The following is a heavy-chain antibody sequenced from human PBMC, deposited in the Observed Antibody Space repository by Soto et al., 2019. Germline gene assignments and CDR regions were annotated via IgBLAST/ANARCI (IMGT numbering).Heavy chain of an antibody. J-gene: IGHJ4*02. CDR2: ISGSGGST. Sequence: GGSLRLSCAASGFTFSSYAMSWVRQAPGKGLEWVSAISGSGGSTYYADSVKGRFTISRDNSKNTLYLQMNSLRAEDTAVYYCANHFGLGMGADYWGQGTLVTVSS. CDR3: ANHFGLGMGADY. V-gene: IGHV3-23*01. CDR1: GFTFSSYA. D-gene: IGHD7-27*01.